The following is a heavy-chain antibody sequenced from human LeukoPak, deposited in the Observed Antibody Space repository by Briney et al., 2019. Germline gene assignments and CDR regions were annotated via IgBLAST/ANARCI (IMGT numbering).Heavy chain of an antibody. CDR1: GITFDDYG. CDR3: ARDLSSSWSSLGY. D-gene: IGHD6-13*01. J-gene: IGHJ4*02. V-gene: IGHV3-20*04. Sequence: PGGSLRLSCVDSGITFDDYGLIWVRQAPGKGLEWVSGINWDGGATGYADSVKGRFTISRDNAKNSLFLEMNSLRGEDTALYFCARDLSSSWSSLGYWGQGTFVTVSS. CDR2: INWDGGAT.